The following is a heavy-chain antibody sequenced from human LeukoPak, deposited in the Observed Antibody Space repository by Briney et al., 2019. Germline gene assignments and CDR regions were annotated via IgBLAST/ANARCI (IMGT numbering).Heavy chain of an antibody. D-gene: IGHD2-15*01. CDR3: ARKHRIFGPNYYFDY. J-gene: IGHJ4*02. CDR2: INPSGGST. CDR1: GYTFTSYY. V-gene: IGHV1-46*01. Sequence: ASVKVSCRASGYTFTSYYMHWVRQAPGQGLEWMGIINPSGGSTSYAQKFQGRVTMTRDTSTSTVYMELSSLRSEDTAVYYCARKHRIFGPNYYFDYWGQGTLVTVSS.